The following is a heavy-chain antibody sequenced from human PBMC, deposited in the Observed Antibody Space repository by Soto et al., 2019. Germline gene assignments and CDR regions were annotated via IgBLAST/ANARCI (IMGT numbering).Heavy chain of an antibody. CDR3: AKDSVFWGLTDYYYYYGMDV. V-gene: IGHV3-30*18. D-gene: IGHD3-16*01. J-gene: IGHJ6*02. CDR2: ILYDGSNK. Sequence: GGSLRLSCAASGFTFSSYGMHWVRQAPGKGLEWVAVILYDGSNKYYADSVKGRFTISRDNSKNTLYLQMNSLRAEDTAVYYCAKDSVFWGLTDYYYYYGMDVWGQGTTVTVSS. CDR1: GFTFSSYG.